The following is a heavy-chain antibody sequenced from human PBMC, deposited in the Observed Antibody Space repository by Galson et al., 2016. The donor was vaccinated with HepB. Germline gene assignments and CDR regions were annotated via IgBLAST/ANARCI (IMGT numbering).Heavy chain of an antibody. CDR2: VFSNGDP. D-gene: IGHD3-16*02. CDR3: ARHDRGRPLF. J-gene: IGHJ4*02. CDR1: GDSLNDYY. V-gene: IGHV4-39*01. Sequence: SETLSLTCSVSGDSLNDYYWAWIRQSPGKGLEWIGSVFSNGDPFYIPSLKSRVTISIDTSKSQVSLRLRSVTATDTAYYYCARHDRGRPLFWGQGILVIVSS.